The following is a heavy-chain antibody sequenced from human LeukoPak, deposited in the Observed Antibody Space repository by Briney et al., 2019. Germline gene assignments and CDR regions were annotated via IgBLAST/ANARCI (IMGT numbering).Heavy chain of an antibody. CDR2: IKQDGSEK. J-gene: IGHJ6*02. V-gene: IGHV3-7*04. CDR3: ARGHYGMDV. Sequence: PGRSLRLSCIVSGFKFKNYWMSWVRQAPGKGLEWVANIKQDGSEKYSVDSVKGRSTISRDNAKNSLFLQMNSLRAEDTAVYHCARGHYGMDVWGQGTTVTVSS. CDR1: GFKFKNYW.